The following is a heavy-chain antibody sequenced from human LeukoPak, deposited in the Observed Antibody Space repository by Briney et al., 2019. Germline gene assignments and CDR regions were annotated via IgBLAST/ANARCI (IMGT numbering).Heavy chain of an antibody. CDR2: IKQDGSEK. CDR3: VRAPYYSGIEHYFDH. V-gene: IGHV3-7*03. Sequence: GGSLRLSCAASGFAFSDYWMTWVRQAPGKGLEWVANIKQDGSEKYLVDSVKGRFTISRDNAKGSLYLQMNSMRAEDTAVYYCVRAPYYSGIEHYFDHWGQGILVTVSS. CDR1: GFAFSDYW. J-gene: IGHJ4*02. D-gene: IGHD3-22*01.